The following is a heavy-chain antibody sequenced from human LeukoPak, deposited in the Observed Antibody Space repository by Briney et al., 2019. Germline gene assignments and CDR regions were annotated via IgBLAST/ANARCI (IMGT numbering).Heavy chain of an antibody. D-gene: IGHD3-10*01. Sequence: PSETLSLTCTVSGGSISSGDYYWSWIRQPPGKGLEWIGYIYYSGSTYYNPSLKSRVTISVDTSKNQFSLKLSSVTAADTAVYYCAREYGSGSSFGYWGQGTLVTVSP. V-gene: IGHV4-30-4*01. CDR1: GGSISSGDYY. CDR2: IYYSGST. CDR3: AREYGSGSSFGY. J-gene: IGHJ4*02.